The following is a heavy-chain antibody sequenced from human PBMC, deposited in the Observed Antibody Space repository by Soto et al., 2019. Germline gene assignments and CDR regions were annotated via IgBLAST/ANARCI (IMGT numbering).Heavy chain of an antibody. V-gene: IGHV1-69*01. D-gene: IGHD3-16*01. J-gene: IGHJ4*02. CDR2: IIPIHGTT. CDR3: ARGWGLVS. CDR1: GGSLTSYP. Sequence: QMEQSGAEVRKPGSSVKVSCKPSGGSLTSYPMAWVRQAPGQGFEWMGGIIPIHGTTEYAQKFQGRVTITADESTNRATLELTGLTSEDSAVHYCARGWGLVSWGQGTLVTVSS.